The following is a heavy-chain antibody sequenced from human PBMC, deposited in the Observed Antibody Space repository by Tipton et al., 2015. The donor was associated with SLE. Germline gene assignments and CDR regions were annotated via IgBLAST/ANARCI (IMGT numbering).Heavy chain of an antibody. CDR1: GFTFSDYY. CDR2: ISSSGSTI. CDR3: ERRLSGTVKEPFDI. D-gene: IGHD4-17*01. J-gene: IGHJ3*02. Sequence: SLRLSCAASGFTFSDYYMSWIRQAPGKGLEWVSYISSSGSTIYYADSVKGRFTISRDNAKNSLYLQMNSLRAEDTAVYYCERRLSGTVKEPFDIWGQGTMVTVSS. V-gene: IGHV3-11*01.